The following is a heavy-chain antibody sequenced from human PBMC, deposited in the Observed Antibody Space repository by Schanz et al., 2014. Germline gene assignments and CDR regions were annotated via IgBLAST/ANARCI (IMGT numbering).Heavy chain of an antibody. D-gene: IGHD4-17*01. CDR3: ARKMKLGVYGGKGHDSLDI. Sequence: DVHLLESGGGLVQPGGSLRLSCATSGFSLDIFAVSWVRQAPGKGLEWVANIKEDGSVKDYVDSVKGRFTISRDNAKNSLYLQMTSLRAEDTAVYYCARKMKLGVYGGKGHDSLDIWGQGTMVTVSS. CDR2: IKEDGSVK. J-gene: IGHJ3*02. V-gene: IGHV3-7*04. CDR1: GFSLDIFA.